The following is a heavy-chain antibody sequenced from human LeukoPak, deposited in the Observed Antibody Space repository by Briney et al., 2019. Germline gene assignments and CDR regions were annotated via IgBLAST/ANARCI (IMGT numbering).Heavy chain of an antibody. Sequence: SQTLSLTCTVSGGSISSGDYYWSWIRQPPGKGLEWIGYIYYSGSTYYNPSLKSRVTISVDTSKNQFSLKLSSVTAADTAVYYCARVSGLGYSYGYERGVDYWGQGTLITVSS. J-gene: IGHJ4*02. CDR1: GGSISSGDYY. CDR3: ARVSGLGYSYGYERGVDY. D-gene: IGHD5-18*01. V-gene: IGHV4-30-4*01. CDR2: IYYSGST.